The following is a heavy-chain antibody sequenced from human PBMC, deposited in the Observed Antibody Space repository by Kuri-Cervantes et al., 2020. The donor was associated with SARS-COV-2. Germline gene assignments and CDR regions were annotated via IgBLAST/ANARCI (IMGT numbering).Heavy chain of an antibody. V-gene: IGHV3-21*01. CDR2: ISSSSSYI. D-gene: IGHD2-2*01. CDR3: AREGGYCSSTSCYSWAVYYYYYYMDV. CDR1: GFTSSSYS. Sequence: GGSLRLSCAASGFTSSSYSMNWVRQAPGKGLEWVSSISSSSSYIYYADSVKGRFTISRDNAKNSLYLQMNSLRAEDTAVYYCAREGGYCSSTSCYSWAVYYYYYYMDVWGKGTTVTVSS. J-gene: IGHJ6*03.